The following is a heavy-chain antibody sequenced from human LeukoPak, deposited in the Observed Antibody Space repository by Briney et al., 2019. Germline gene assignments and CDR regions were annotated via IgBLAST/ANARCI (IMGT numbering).Heavy chain of an antibody. D-gene: IGHD1-26*01. Sequence: ASVKVSCKASGYTFTSYDINWVRQATGQGLEWMGIINPSGGSTSYAQKFQGRVTMTRDTSTSTVYMELSSLRSEDTAVYYCARDFASGSYSDYWGQETLVTVSS. CDR3: ARDFASGSYSDY. J-gene: IGHJ4*02. V-gene: IGHV1-46*01. CDR1: GYTFTSYD. CDR2: INPSGGST.